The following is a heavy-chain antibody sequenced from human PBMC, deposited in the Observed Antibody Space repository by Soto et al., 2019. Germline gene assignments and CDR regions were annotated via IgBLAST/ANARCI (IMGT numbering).Heavy chain of an antibody. CDR1: GGSFSGYY. CDR3: ASATSLERCSSTSCGWGMDV. V-gene: IGHV4-34*01. D-gene: IGHD2-2*01. J-gene: IGHJ6*02. CDR2: INHSGST. Sequence: PSETLSLTCAVYGGSFSGYYWSWIRQPPGKGLEWIGEINHSGSTNYNPSLKSRVTISVDTSKNQFSLKLSSVTAADTAVYYCASATSLERCSSTSCGWGMDVWGQGTTVTVSS.